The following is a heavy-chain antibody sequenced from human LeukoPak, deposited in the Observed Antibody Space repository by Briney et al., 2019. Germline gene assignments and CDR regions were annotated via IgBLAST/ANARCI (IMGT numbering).Heavy chain of an antibody. D-gene: IGHD2-15*01. Sequence: PSETLSLTCTVSGGSISSHYCSWIRQPPGKGLEWIGYIYYSGSTNYNPSLKSRVTISVDTSKNQFSLRLSSVTAADTAVYYCARPGQSSWWVYFNYWGQGTLVTVSS. CDR1: GGSISSHY. CDR3: ARPGQSSWWVYFNY. CDR2: IYYSGST. V-gene: IGHV4-59*08. J-gene: IGHJ4*02.